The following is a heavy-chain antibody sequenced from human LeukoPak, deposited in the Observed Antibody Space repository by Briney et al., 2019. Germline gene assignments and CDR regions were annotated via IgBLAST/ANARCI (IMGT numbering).Heavy chain of an antibody. CDR1: GFTFSSYS. V-gene: IGHV3-21*01. D-gene: IGHD2-2*01. CDR2: ISSSSSYI. J-gene: IGHJ4*02. CDR3: AREIVVVPAATGDY. Sequence: PGGSLRLSCAASGFTFSSYSMNWVRQAPGKGLEWVSSISSSSSYIYYADSVKGRFTISRDNAKNSLYLQMNSLRAEDTAVHYCAREIVVVPAATGDYWGQGTLVTVSS.